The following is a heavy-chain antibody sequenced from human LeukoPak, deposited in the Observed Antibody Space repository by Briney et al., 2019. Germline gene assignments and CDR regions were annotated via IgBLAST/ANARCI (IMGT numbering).Heavy chain of an antibody. J-gene: IGHJ3*02. CDR1: GFTFSSYA. V-gene: IGHV3-23*01. D-gene: IGHD3-22*01. CDR2: ISGSGGST. CDR3: AKGAEYYYDSSGIGAFDI. Sequence: GGSLRLSCAASGFTFSSYAMSWVRQAPGKGLEWVSAISGSGGSTSYADSVKGRFTISRDISKNTLYLQMNSLRAEDTAVYYCAKGAEYYYDSSGIGAFDIWGQGTMVTVSS.